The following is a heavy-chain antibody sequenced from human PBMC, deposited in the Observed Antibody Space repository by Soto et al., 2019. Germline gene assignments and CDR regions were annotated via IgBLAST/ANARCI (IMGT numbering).Heavy chain of an antibody. CDR2: ISVYNGNT. J-gene: IGHJ4*02. V-gene: IGHV1-18*01. D-gene: IGHD3-3*01. CDR3: ARVHGRDYDFWSGSDY. CDR1: GYTFTSYG. Sequence: ASVKVSCKASGYTFTSYGISWVRQAPGQGLEWMGWISVYNGNTNYAQKLQGRVTMTTDTSTSTAYMELRSLRSDDTAVYYCARVHGRDYDFWSGSDYWGQGTLVTVSS.